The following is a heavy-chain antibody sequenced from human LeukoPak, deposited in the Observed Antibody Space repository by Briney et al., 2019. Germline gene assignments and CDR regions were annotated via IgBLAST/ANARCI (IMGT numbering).Heavy chain of an antibody. V-gene: IGHV3-7*01. CDR2: IKQDGSEK. Sequence: GGSLRLSCAASGFTFSSYWMSWVRQAPGKGLEWVANIKQDGSEKYYVDSVKGRFTISRDNAKNSLYLQMNSLRAEDTAEYYCATRIYGDYDWDAFDIWGQGTMVTVSS. CDR1: GFTFSSYW. D-gene: IGHD4-17*01. J-gene: IGHJ3*02. CDR3: ATRIYGDYDWDAFDI.